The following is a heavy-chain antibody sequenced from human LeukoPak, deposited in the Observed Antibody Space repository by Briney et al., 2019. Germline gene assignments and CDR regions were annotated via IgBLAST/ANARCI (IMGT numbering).Heavy chain of an antibody. J-gene: IGHJ6*02. V-gene: IGHV3-13*01. CDR2: IDTAGDT. D-gene: IGHD2-2*01. Sequence: RSGGSLRLSCAASGFSLSRYDMHWVRQGTGKGLEWVSSIDTAGDTYYLGSVKGRFTISRENAKNSLYLQMNSLRAGDTAMYFCARGSCRSTSCYERLNGLDVWGQGTTVTVSS. CDR1: GFSLSRYD. CDR3: ARGSCRSTSCYERLNGLDV.